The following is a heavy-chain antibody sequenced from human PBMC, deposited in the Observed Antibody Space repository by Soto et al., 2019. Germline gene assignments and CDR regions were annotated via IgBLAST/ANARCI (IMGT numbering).Heavy chain of an antibody. D-gene: IGHD1-1*01. J-gene: IGHJ3*02. V-gene: IGHV3-33*01. CDR1: GFTFSSYG. CDR2: IWYDGSNK. CDR3: ARPHIRSAWNDGFDI. Sequence: PGGSLRLSCAASGFTFSSYGMHWVRQAPGKGLEWVAVIWYDGSNKYYADSVKGRFTISRDNSKNTLYLQMNSLRAEDTAVYYCARPHIRSAWNDGFDIWGQGTMVTVSS.